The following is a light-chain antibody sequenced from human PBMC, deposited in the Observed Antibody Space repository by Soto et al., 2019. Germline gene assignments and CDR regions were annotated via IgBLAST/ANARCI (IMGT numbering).Light chain of an antibody. J-gene: IGKJ5*01. CDR3: QQYNDWPPIT. Sequence: EVMMTQSPATLSVSRGDTATLSCRASQSVSNNLAWYQQKPGQAPRLLIYYASTRATDVPARFSGSGSGTEFTLTISSLQSEDFALYYCQQYNDWPPITFGQGTRLEIK. CDR2: YAS. V-gene: IGKV3-15*01. CDR1: QSVSNN.